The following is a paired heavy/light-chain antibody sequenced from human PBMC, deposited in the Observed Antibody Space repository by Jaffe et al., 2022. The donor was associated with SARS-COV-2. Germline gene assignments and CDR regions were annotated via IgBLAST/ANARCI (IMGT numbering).Heavy chain of an antibody. CDR1: GFTFSSYA. D-gene: IGHD3-3*01. J-gene: IGHJ5*02. Sequence: QVQLVESGGGVVQPGRSLRLSCAASGFTFSSYAMHWVRQAPGKGLEWVAVISYDGSNKYYADSVKGRFTISRDNSKNTLYLQMNSLRAEDTAVYYCAREYYDFWSGYGDNWFDPWGQGTLVTVSS. V-gene: IGHV3-30-3*01. CDR2: ISYDGSNK. CDR3: AREYYDFWSGYGDNWFDP.
Light chain of an antibody. J-gene: IGKJ1*01. Sequence: EIVLTQSPATLSLSPGERATLSCRASQSVSSYLAWYQQKPGQAPRLLIYDASNRATGIPARFSGSGSGTDFTLTISSLEPEDFAVYYCQQRSNWPPWTFGQGTKVEIK. CDR3: QQRSNWPPWT. CDR2: DAS. CDR1: QSVSSY. V-gene: IGKV3-11*01.